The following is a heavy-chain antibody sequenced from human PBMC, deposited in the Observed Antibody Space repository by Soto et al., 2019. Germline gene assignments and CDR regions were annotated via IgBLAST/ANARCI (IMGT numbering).Heavy chain of an antibody. J-gene: IGHJ4*02. CDR3: TKGWFGHFLYDY. D-gene: IGHD3-10*01. V-gene: IGHV3-23*01. Sequence: EVQLSESGGGLVQPGGSLRLSCAASGFTFNNYAMNWVRQAPGKGLEWVSAISGSGGSTYYADSVKGRFTISRDNSKNTVDLQMSSLRAEGTAVYYCTKGWFGHFLYDYWGQGTLVTVSS. CDR2: ISGSGGST. CDR1: GFTFNNYA.